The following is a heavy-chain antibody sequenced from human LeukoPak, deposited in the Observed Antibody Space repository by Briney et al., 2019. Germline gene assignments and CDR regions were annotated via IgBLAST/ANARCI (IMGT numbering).Heavy chain of an antibody. CDR1: TSSNYY. V-gene: IGHV3-11*04. CDR3: TREDYYYASGY. D-gene: IGHD3-10*01. Sequence: TSSNYYWGWIRQPPGKGLEWVSYISGDGTTRHYADSVRGRFTVSRDNAKKSVFLQMNSLRAEDTAIYYCTREDYYYASGYWGQGTLVTVSS. J-gene: IGHJ4*02. CDR2: ISGDGTTR.